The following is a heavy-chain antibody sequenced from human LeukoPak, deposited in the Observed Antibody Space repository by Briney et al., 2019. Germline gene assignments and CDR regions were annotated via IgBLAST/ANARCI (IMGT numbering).Heavy chain of an antibody. D-gene: IGHD3-22*01. CDR2: INWNGDST. J-gene: IGHJ4*02. CDR1: GFSFDDHG. V-gene: IGHV3-20*04. Sequence: GGSLRLSCAASGFSFDDHGMSWVRQPPGKRLGWVSGINWNGDSTGYVDSVKGRFTISRDNAKNSLYLQMNSLRAEDTALYYCARNPDTGGYYYYFDDWGQGTLVTVSS. CDR3: ARNPDTGGYYYYFDD.